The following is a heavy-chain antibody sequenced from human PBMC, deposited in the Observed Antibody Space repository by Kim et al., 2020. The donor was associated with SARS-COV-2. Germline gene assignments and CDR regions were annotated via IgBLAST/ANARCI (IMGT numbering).Heavy chain of an antibody. CDR1: GYTFTSYD. Sequence: ASVKVSCKASGYTFTSYDINWVRQATGQGLEWMGWMNPNSGNTGYAQKFQGRVTMTRNTSISTAYMELSSLRSEDTAVYYCARGGRFNSRWNYYYYYMDVWGKGTTVTVSS. J-gene: IGHJ6*03. CDR2: MNPNSGNT. CDR3: ARGGRFNSRWNYYYYYMDV. V-gene: IGHV1-8*01. D-gene: IGHD2-15*01.